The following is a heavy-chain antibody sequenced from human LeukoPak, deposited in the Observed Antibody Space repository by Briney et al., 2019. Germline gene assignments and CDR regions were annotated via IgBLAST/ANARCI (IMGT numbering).Heavy chain of an antibody. J-gene: IGHJ6*02. V-gene: IGHV4-61*01. D-gene: IGHD3-22*01. CDR3: ARVYDSSGTGYYYYGMDV. CDR2: IYYSGST. Sequence: PSQTLSLTCTVSGGSISSGSYYWSWIRQPPGKGLEWIGYIYYSGSTNYNPSLKSRVTISVDTSKNQFSLKLSSVTAADTAVYYCARVYDSSGTGYYYYGMDVWGQGTTVTVSS. CDR1: GGSISSGSYY.